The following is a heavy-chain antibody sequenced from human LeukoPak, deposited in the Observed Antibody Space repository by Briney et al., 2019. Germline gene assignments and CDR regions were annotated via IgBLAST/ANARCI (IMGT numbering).Heavy chain of an antibody. V-gene: IGHV1-18*01. CDR2: ISAYNGNT. D-gene: IGHD3-22*01. Sequence: ASVKVSCKASGYTFTSYGISWVRQAPGQGLEWMGWISAYNGNTNYAQKLQGRVTMTTDTSTSTAYMELRSLRSDDTAVYYCARVSERYYYDSSGLSDYWGQGTLVTVSS. J-gene: IGHJ4*02. CDR1: GYTFTSYG. CDR3: ARVSERYYYDSSGLSDY.